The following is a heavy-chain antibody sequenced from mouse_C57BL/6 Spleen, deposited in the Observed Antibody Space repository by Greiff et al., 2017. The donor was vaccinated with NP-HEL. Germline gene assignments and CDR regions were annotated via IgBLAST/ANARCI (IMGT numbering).Heavy chain of an antibody. CDR3: ARPGQLRPAWFAY. D-gene: IGHD3-2*02. V-gene: IGHV5-4*03. Sequence: EVMLVESGGGLVKPGGSLKLSCAASGFTFSSYAMSWVRQTPEKRLEWVATISDGGSYTYYPDNVKGRFTISRDNAKNNLYLQMSHLKSEDTAMYYCARPGQLRPAWFAYWGQGTLVTVSA. CDR2: ISDGGSYT. J-gene: IGHJ3*01. CDR1: GFTFSSYA.